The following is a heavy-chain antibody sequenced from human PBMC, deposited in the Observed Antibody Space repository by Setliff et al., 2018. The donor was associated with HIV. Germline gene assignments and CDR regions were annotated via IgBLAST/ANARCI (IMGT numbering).Heavy chain of an antibody. CDR3: AKESQLELLD. CDR1: GGSISSVNW. V-gene: IGHV4-4*02. J-gene: IGHJ4*02. CDR2: IDHSGGT. D-gene: IGHD1-7*01. Sequence: SETLSLTCAVSGGSISSVNWWTWVRQPPGKGLEWIGEIDHSGGTKYNPSLTGRVTISVDSSRKQFSLKLTSVTAADTAVYHCAKESQLELLDWGQGDLVTVSS.